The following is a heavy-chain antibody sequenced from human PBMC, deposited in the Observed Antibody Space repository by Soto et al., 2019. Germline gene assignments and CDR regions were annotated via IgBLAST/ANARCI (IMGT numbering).Heavy chain of an antibody. CDR2: ISGSGGST. CDR3: AKSWGDSYPNWFDP. Sequence: GGSLRLSCAASGFTFNNYAMSWVRQAPGKGLEWVSAISGSGGSTYYADSVKGRFTISRDNSKNTLYLQMNSLRAEDTAVYYCAKSWGDSYPNWFDPWGQGTLVTVSS. D-gene: IGHD2-21*02. CDR1: GFTFNNYA. J-gene: IGHJ5*02. V-gene: IGHV3-23*01.